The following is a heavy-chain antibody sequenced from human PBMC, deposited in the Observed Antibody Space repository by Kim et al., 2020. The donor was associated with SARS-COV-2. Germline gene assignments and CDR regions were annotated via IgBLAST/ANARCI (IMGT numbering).Heavy chain of an antibody. V-gene: IGHV1-8*01. CDR3: VRATNKNMIVAVVKVNYYY. D-gene: IGHD3-22*01. CDR1: GYTFTSYD. J-gene: IGHJ6*01. Sequence: ASVKVSCKASGYTFTSYDINWVRQATGQGLEWMGWMNPNSGNTGYAQKFQGRATMTRNTSISTAYMELISLRFEDTAVYYCVRATNKNMIVAVVKVNYYY. CDR2: MNPNSGNT.